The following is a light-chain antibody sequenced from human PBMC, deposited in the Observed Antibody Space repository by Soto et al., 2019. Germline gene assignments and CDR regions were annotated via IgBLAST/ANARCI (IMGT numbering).Light chain of an antibody. V-gene: IGKV3-20*01. J-gene: IGKJ4*01. CDR1: QSVSSSY. Sequence: EIVLTHSPGTLSLSPGEIATLSCRASQSVSSSYLAWYQQKPGQAPRLLIYGASSRATGIPDRFSGGGSGTDFTLTISRLEPEDFAVYYCQQFSSYPLTFGGGTKVDIK. CDR3: QQFSSYPLT. CDR2: GAS.